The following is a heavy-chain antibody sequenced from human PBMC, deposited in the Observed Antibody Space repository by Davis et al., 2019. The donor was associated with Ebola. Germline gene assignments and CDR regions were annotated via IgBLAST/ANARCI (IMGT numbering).Heavy chain of an antibody. CDR1: GFTFSSYA. D-gene: IGHD6-13*01. CDR2: ISGSGGST. V-gene: IGHV3-23*01. CDR3: ARAVAAAARSFDY. Sequence: PGGSLRLSCAASGFTFSSYAMSWVRQAPGKGLEWVSAISGSGGSTYYSDSVKGRFTISRDNAKNTLYLQMNSLRVEDTAVYYCARAVAAAARSFDYWGQGTLVTVSS. J-gene: IGHJ4*02.